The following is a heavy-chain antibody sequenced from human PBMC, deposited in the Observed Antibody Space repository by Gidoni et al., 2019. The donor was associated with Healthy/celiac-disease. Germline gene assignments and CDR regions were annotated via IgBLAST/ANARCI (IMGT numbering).Heavy chain of an antibody. CDR2: IKQDGSEK. D-gene: IGHD2-8*01. Sequence: EVQLVESGGGLVQPGGSLRLSCAASGFTFSSYWMSWVRQAPGKGLEWVANIKQDGSEKYYVDAVKGRFTISRDNAKNSLYLQMNSLRAEDTAVYYCARETYCTNGVCYPLGFDYWGQGTLVTVSS. CDR1: GFTFSSYW. V-gene: IGHV3-7*03. CDR3: ARETYCTNGVCYPLGFDY. J-gene: IGHJ4*02.